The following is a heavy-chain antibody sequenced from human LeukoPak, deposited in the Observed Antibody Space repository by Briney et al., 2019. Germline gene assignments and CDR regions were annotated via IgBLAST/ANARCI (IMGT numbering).Heavy chain of an antibody. J-gene: IGHJ4*02. Sequence: SQTLSLTCAVSSGSISSGGYSWSWIRQPPGKGLEWIGYIYHSGSTYYNPSLKSRVTISLDRSKNQFSLNLSSVTAADTAVYYCASSKIEGHFDYWGQGTLVTVSS. V-gene: IGHV4-30-2*01. D-gene: IGHD4-11*01. CDR3: ASSKIEGHFDY. CDR2: IYHSGST. CDR1: SGSISSGGYS.